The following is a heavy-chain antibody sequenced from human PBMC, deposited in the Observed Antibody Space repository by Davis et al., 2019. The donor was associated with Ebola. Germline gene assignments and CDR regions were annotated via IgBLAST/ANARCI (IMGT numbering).Heavy chain of an antibody. CDR2: ISGSGGRT. D-gene: IGHD3-16*02. V-gene: IGHV3-23*01. CDR1: GFTFSSYA. J-gene: IGHJ2*01. Sequence: PGGSLRLSCAASGFTFSSYAMSWVRQAPGKGLEWVSAISGSGGRTYYADSVKGRFTISRDNSKNSLYLQMNSLRVEDTAVYYCAREKRHLGELSPNWYFDLWGRGTLVTVSS. CDR3: AREKRHLGELSPNWYFDL.